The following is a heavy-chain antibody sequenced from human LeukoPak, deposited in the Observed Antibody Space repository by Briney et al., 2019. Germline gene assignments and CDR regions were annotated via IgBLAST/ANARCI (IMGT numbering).Heavy chain of an antibody. V-gene: IGHV3-23*01. CDR3: ARVLWNNDYPRFDY. D-gene: IGHD1/OR15-1a*01. J-gene: IGHJ4*02. CDR1: GGSISSDN. Sequence: GTLSLTCAVSGGSISSDNWWSWVRQPPGKGLEWVSAISGSGGSTYYAGSVKGRFTISRDNSKNTLYLQMNSLRAEDTAVYYCARVLWNNDYPRFDYWGQGTLVTVSS. CDR2: ISGSGGST.